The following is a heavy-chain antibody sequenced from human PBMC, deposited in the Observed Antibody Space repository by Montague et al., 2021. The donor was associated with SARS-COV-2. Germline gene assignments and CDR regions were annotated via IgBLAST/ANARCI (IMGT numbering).Heavy chain of an antibody. V-gene: IGHV4-34*01. CDR2: INHSGST. J-gene: IGHJ6*02. CDR1: GGSFSGYY. CDR3: ARGRRILLWFGELLSGGDYYGMDV. D-gene: IGHD3-10*01. Sequence: SESLSLTCAVYGGSFSGYYWSWIRQPPEKGLEWIGEINHSGSTNYNPSLKSRVTISVDTSKNQFSLKLSSVTAADTAVYYCARGRRILLWFGELLSGGDYYGMDVWGQGTTVTVSS.